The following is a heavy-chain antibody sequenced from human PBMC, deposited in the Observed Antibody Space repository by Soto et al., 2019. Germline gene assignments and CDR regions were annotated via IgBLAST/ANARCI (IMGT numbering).Heavy chain of an antibody. D-gene: IGHD3-22*01. CDR2: IYYSGST. CDR3: ARGLISGYYLYDAFDI. J-gene: IGHJ3*02. V-gene: IGHV4-59*01. Sequence: SETLSLTCTVSGGSISSYYWSWIRQPPGKGLEWIGYIYYSGSTNYNPSLKSRVTISVDTSKNQFSLKLSSVTAADTAEYYCARGLISGYYLYDAFDIWGQGTMVTVSS. CDR1: GGSISSYY.